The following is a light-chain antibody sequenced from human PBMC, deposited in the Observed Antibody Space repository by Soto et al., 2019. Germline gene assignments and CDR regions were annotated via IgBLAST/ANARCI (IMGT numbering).Light chain of an antibody. CDR1: SSNIGNNY. Sequence: QSVLTQPPSMSAAPGQTVTISCSGSSSNIGNNYVSWYQQLPGTAPKLLIYDNNKRPSGIPDRFSGSKSGTSATLGITGLQTGDEADYYCGTWDNSLSAVVFGGGTKLTVL. CDR2: DNN. J-gene: IGLJ2*01. CDR3: GTWDNSLSAVV. V-gene: IGLV1-51*01.